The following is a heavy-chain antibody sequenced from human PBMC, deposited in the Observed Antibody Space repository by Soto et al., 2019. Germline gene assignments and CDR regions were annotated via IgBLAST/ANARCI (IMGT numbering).Heavy chain of an antibody. CDR1: GGSISSSNW. Sequence: QVQLQESGPGLVKPSGTLSLTCAVSGGSISSSNWWIWVRQPPGKGLECIGALYHSGSTNYHPSPKSRVPISVDKSKNQFSLKLSSVTAADTAVYYCARVSGSYYYGMDVWGQGTTVTVPS. D-gene: IGHD1-26*01. J-gene: IGHJ6*02. CDR3: ARVSGSYYYGMDV. V-gene: IGHV4-4*02. CDR2: LYHSGST.